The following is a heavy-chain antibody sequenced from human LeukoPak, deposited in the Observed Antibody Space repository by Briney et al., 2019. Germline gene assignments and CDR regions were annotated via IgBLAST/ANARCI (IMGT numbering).Heavy chain of an antibody. V-gene: IGHV3-30*04. CDR2: ISNDGVTR. J-gene: IGHJ4*02. Sequence: RPGGSLRLSCAASGFTFNKYAIHWARQAPGKGLEWVAVISNDGVTRIFANSVKGRFTISRDNWKNTLYLQLSSLRVEDTAVYYCVREGYYDSGGPFSGYFVYWGRGDLVTVSS. CDR1: GFTFNKYA. D-gene: IGHD3-22*01. CDR3: VREGYYDSGGPFSGYFVY.